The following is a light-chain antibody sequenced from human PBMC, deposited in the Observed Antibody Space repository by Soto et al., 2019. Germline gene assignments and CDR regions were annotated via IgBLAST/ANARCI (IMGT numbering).Light chain of an antibody. CDR1: QSVSSN. CDR3: QQYNIWPPLA. Sequence: EIVMTQSPATLSVSPGERATLSCRASQSVSSNLAWYQQKPGQAPRLLIYGASTRATGIPARFSGTGSGTEFTLTISSLQSEDFAVYYCQQYNIWPPLAFVRGTKLDIK. J-gene: IGKJ4*01. V-gene: IGKV3-15*01. CDR2: GAS.